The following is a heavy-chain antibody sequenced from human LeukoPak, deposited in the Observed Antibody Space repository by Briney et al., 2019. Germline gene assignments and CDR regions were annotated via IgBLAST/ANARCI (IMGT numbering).Heavy chain of an antibody. V-gene: IGHV3-53*01. J-gene: IGHJ4*02. D-gene: IGHD6-19*01. CDR2: IYSGGST. CDR1: GFTVSSNC. Sequence: GGSLRLSCAASGFTVSSNCMSWVRQAPGKGLEWVSVIYSGGSTYYADSVKGRFTISRDNSKNTLYLQMNSLRAVDTAVYYCAISSGWYSGNFDYWGQGTLVTVSS. CDR3: AISSGWYSGNFDY.